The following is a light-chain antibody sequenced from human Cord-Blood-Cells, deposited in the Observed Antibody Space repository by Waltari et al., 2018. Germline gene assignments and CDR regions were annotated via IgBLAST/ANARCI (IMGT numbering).Light chain of an antibody. V-gene: IGLV2-8*01. CDR2: EVS. Sequence: SALTQPPSASGSPGQSVTISCTGTSSDVGGYNYVSWYQQHPGKAPKLMIYEVSKRPSGVPARFSGSKSGNTASLTVSGLQAEDEADYYCSSYAGSNSYVFGTGTKVTVL. CDR3: SSYAGSNSYV. J-gene: IGLJ1*01. CDR1: SSDVGGYNY.